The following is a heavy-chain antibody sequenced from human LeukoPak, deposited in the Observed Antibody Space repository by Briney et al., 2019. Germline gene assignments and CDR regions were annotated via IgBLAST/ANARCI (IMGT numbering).Heavy chain of an antibody. CDR2: IYPSGST. Sequence: MTSETLSLTCTVSGYPISSGYYWGWIRQPPGKGLEWIGSIYPSGSTYYNPSLKSRVTISVDTSKNQFSLKLSSVTAADTAVYYCARVGNYYGSGSYYKPFDYWGQGTLVTVSS. D-gene: IGHD3-10*01. CDR3: ARVGNYYGSGSYYKPFDY. J-gene: IGHJ4*02. V-gene: IGHV4-38-2*02. CDR1: GYPISSGYY.